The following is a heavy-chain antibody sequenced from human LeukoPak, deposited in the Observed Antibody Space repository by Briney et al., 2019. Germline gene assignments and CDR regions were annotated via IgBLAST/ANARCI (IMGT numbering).Heavy chain of an antibody. CDR2: IYYSGST. Sequence: PSETLSLTCTVSGGSISSYYWSWIRQHPGKGLEWIGYIYYSGSTYYNPSLKSRVTISVDTSKNQFSLKLSSVTAADTAVYYCASIDYYGSGTFDYWGQGTLVTVSS. J-gene: IGHJ4*02. V-gene: IGHV4-59*06. D-gene: IGHD3-10*01. CDR1: GGSISSYY. CDR3: ASIDYYGSGTFDY.